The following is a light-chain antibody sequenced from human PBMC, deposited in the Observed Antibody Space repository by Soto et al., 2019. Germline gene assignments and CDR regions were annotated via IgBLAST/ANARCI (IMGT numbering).Light chain of an antibody. Sequence: EIVMTQSPATLSVSPGERATLSCKASQSVSSNLAWYQQKPGQAPRFLIYGASTRATGIPARFSGSGSGTEFTLTISSLQSEDFAVYYCQQYDNWPLTFGPGTKVDIK. J-gene: IGKJ3*01. CDR2: GAS. V-gene: IGKV3-15*01. CDR1: QSVSSN. CDR3: QQYDNWPLT.